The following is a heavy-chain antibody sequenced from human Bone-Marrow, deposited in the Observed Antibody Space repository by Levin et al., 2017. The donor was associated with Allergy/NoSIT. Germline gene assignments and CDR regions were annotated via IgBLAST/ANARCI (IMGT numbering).Heavy chain of an antibody. Sequence: PSETLSLTCTVSGASISSSGYYWSWIRQHPGKGLEWIGYISWTGSALYNPSLKSRLIITADTSQNQFSLKLSSVTAADTAVYYCARFPTYSSSLFDFWGQGTLVTVSS. CDR3: ARFPTYSSSLFDF. CDR2: ISWTGSA. D-gene: IGHD6-6*01. CDR1: GASISSSGYY. J-gene: IGHJ4*02. V-gene: IGHV4-31*03.